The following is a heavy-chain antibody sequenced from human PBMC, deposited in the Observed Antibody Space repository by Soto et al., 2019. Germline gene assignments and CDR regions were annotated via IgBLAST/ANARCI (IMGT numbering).Heavy chain of an antibody. D-gene: IGHD2-2*01. J-gene: IGHJ4*02. Sequence: SETPSLTCSVSGCSISSYYWTLIRQPPGKGLEWIGHLYYSGSANYNPSLKSRVTISVDTSKNQFSLKLNSVTAADTAVYYCARGTYCSSTSCYDFLFFDYWGQGTLVTVSS. CDR2: LYYSGSA. CDR1: GCSISSYY. CDR3: ARGTYCSSTSCYDFLFFDY. V-gene: IGHV4-59*01.